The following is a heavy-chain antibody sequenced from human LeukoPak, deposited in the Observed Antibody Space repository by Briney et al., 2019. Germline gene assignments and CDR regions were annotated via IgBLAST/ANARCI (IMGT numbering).Heavy chain of an antibody. V-gene: IGHV3-74*03. Sequence: GESLRLSCAASGFSFSSNWMHWVRQTPGKGLVWVSRINTAGNRVTYGDSVKGRFTISRDNAKDTLFLQMDSLRVEDTALYYCTRGSSGRADPFGFWGQGTLVTVSS. CDR3: TRGSSGRADPFGF. CDR2: INTAGNRV. D-gene: IGHD6-6*01. J-gene: IGHJ4*02. CDR1: GFSFSSNW.